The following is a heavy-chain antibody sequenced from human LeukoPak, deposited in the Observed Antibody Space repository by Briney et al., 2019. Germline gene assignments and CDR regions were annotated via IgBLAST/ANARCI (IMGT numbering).Heavy chain of an antibody. Sequence: GGSLRLSCAASGNYWMHWVRHAPGKGLVWVSHINSDGSWTSYADSVKGRFTISKDNAKNTVYLQMNSLRAEDTAVYYCVSFYETYWGRGTLVTVSS. CDR3: VSFYETY. CDR2: INSDGSWT. V-gene: IGHV3-74*01. CDR1: GNYW. J-gene: IGHJ4*02. D-gene: IGHD2/OR15-2a*01.